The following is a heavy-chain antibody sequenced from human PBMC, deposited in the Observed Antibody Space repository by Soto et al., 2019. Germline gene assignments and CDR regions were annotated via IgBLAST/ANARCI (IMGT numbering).Heavy chain of an antibody. V-gene: IGHV4-39*01. D-gene: IGHD3-10*01. CDR3: ARHVSGFGELGFDI. CDR2: SYYSGST. CDR1: GGSISSSSYY. Sequence: QLQLQESGPGLVKPSETLSLTCTVSGGSISSSSYYWGWIRQPPGKGLEWIGSSYYSGSTYYNPSLKSRVTISVDTSKYQFSLKLGSVTAADTAVYYCARHVSGFGELGFDIWGQGTMVTVSS. J-gene: IGHJ3*02.